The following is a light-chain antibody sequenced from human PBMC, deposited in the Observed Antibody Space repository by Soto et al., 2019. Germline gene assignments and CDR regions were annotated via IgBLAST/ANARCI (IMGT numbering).Light chain of an antibody. J-gene: IGKJ5*01. Sequence: DIQMTQSPATLSASVGDRVAITCRASQSISSYLNWYQQTPGQAPKVLIEAASNLQRGVPSRFSGSGSGTDVALTISSLQPEDFATYYCQQGYSTPITFGQGTRLEIK. CDR2: AAS. CDR1: QSISSY. CDR3: QQGYSTPIT. V-gene: IGKV1-39*01.